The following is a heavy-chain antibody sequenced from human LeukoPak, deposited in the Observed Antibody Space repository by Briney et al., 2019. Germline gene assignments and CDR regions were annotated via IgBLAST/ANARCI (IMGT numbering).Heavy chain of an antibody. J-gene: IGHJ4*02. CDR1: GFTFTSYG. CDR2: IWYDGSNR. V-gene: IGHV3-33*01. CDR3: ARGGSGYDFDF. Sequence: GGSLRLSCAASGFTFTSYGMHWVRQAPGKGLEWVAVIWYDGSNRYYVDSVKGRFTISRDNSKNTLYLQMNSLRAEDTAVYYCARGGSGYDFDFWGQGTLVTVSS. D-gene: IGHD5-12*01.